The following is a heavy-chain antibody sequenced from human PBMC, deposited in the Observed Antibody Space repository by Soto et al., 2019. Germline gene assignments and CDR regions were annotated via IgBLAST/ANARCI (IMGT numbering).Heavy chain of an antibody. CDR3: ARGHCSSTTCYKAGFGP. J-gene: IGHJ5*02. CDR1: GYTFTSYW. Sequence: GESLKISCKASGYTFTSYWIGWVRQMPGKGLEWMGIIYPGDSDSRYSPSFQGRVTISVDRSINIAYLQWSSLRASDPALYYCARGHCSSTTCYKAGFGPWGKVTLVTVSS. V-gene: IGHV5-51*01. CDR2: IYPGDSDS. D-gene: IGHD2-2*01.